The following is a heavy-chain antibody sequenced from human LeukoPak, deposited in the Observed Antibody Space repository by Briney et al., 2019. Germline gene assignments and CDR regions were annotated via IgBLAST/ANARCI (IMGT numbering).Heavy chain of an antibody. CDR1: GFTFSSYE. J-gene: IGHJ2*01. Sequence: QSGGSLRLSCAASGFTFSSYEMNWVRQAPGKGLEWVSYISSSGSTIYYADSVKDRFSISRDNSKNTVHLQMNSLRAEDTAVYYCARDYYDSSGYHHWYFDLWGRGTLVTVSS. CDR2: ISSSGSTI. D-gene: IGHD3-22*01. CDR3: ARDYYDSSGYHHWYFDL. V-gene: IGHV3-48*03.